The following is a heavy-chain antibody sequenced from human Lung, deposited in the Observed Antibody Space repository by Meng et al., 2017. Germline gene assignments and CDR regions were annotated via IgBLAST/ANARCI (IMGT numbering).Heavy chain of an antibody. J-gene: IGHJ4*02. Sequence: EGQLLESGGGLVQPGGSPRLSGVASGFTFSSYAMTWVRQAPGKGLEWVSSISGSGGSTYYADSVRGRFTISRDNSKNTVYLQMNSLRAEDTAIYYCVRRIEYSSSSGYWDQGTLVTVSS. CDR3: VRRIEYSSSSGY. CDR1: GFTFSSYA. V-gene: IGHV3-23*01. CDR2: ISGSGGST. D-gene: IGHD6-6*01.